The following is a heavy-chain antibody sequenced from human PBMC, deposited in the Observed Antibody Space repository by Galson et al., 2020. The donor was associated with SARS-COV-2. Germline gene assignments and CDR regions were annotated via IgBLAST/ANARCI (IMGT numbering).Heavy chain of an antibody. J-gene: IGHJ6*02. CDR2: FDPEDGET. Sequence: SVKVSCKVSGYTLTELSMHWVRQAPGKGLEWMGGFDPEDGETIYAQKFQGRVTMTEDTSTDTAYMELSSLRSEDTAVYYCATSPAVTTVGLPPFRTQTANYYYYYGMDVWAKGPRSPSP. CDR1: GYTLTELS. D-gene: IGHD4-17*01. V-gene: IGHV1-24*01. CDR3: ATSPAVTTVGLPPFRTQTANYYYYYGMDV.